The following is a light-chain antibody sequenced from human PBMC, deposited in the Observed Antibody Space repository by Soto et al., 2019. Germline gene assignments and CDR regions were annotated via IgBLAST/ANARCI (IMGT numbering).Light chain of an antibody. J-gene: IGKJ1*01. Sequence: DIVMTQFPDSLAVSLGERATINCKSSQSLLYSRYNKDLLAWYQQKPGQPPKLIIYWASTRESGVPDRFSGSGSGTEFTLTINSLQAEDVAVYYCQNYLDFHRTFGQGTKVDIK. V-gene: IGKV4-1*01. CDR3: QNYLDFHRT. CDR1: QSLLYSRYNKDL. CDR2: WAS.